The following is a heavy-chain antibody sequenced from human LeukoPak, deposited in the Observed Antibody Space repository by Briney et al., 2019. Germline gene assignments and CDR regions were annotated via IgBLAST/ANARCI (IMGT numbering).Heavy chain of an antibody. D-gene: IGHD5/OR15-5a*01. CDR2: IGGSGST. J-gene: IGHJ4*02. Sequence: PGGSLRLSCAASGFTFSSYVMSWVRQAPGKGLEWVSTIGGSGSTYYADSVKGRFTISRDNSKNTLYLQVNSLRAEDTAVYYCAKGLYYSTYYFDYWGQGTLVTVSS. CDR1: GFTFSSYV. CDR3: AKGLYYSTYYFDY. V-gene: IGHV3-23*01.